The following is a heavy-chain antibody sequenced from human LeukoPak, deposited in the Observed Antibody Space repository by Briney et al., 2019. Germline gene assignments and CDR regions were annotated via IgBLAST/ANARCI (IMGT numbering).Heavy chain of an antibody. J-gene: IGHJ4*02. CDR1: GGSISSGSYY. CDR2: IYYSGST. CDR3: ARGVLRYFDWLLSDFDY. Sequence: SQTLSLTCTVSGGSISSGSYYWGWIRQPPGKGLEWIGSIYYSGSTYYNPSLKSRVTISVDTSKNQFSLKLSSVTAADTAVYYCARGVLRYFDWLLSDFDYWGQGTLVTVSS. V-gene: IGHV4-39*01. D-gene: IGHD3-9*01.